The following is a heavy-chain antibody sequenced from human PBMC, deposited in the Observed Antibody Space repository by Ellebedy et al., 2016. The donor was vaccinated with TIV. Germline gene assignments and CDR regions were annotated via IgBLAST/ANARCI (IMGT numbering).Heavy chain of an antibody. V-gene: IGHV3-21*01. D-gene: IGHD2-8*02. Sequence: GESLKISCAASGLTFSTHNFNWVRQAPGKGLEWVSSIGPTGSDMYYVDSVRGRFTISRDNAKNSLYLQMNSLRAEDTAVYFCVRDDTGGLFDYWGQGTLVSVSS. J-gene: IGHJ4*02. CDR2: IGPTGSDM. CDR1: GLTFSTHN. CDR3: VRDDTGGLFDY.